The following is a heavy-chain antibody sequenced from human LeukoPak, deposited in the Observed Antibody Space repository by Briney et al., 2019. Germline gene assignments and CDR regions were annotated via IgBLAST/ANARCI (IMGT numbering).Heavy chain of an antibody. Sequence: PGGSLRLSWAASGFTFSSYEMNWGRQAPGKGPELGSYISSSCSTIYYAYSVKGRFTISRDNAKNSLYLQMNSPRAEDTAVYYCAREIEGYWGQGTLVTVSS. CDR1: GFTFSSYE. V-gene: IGHV3-48*03. CDR2: ISSSCSTI. CDR3: AREIEGY. J-gene: IGHJ4*02.